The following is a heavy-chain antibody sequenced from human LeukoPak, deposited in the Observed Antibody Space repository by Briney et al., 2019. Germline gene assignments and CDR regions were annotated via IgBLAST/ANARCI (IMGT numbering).Heavy chain of an antibody. V-gene: IGHV1-3*01. J-gene: IGHJ5*02. Sequence: ASVKVSCKASGYTFTSYAMHWVRQAPGQRLEWMGWINDGNGNTKYSQKFQGRVTITRDTSASTAYMELSSLRSEDTAVYYCARDKSVRGVSNWFDPWGQGTLVTVSS. CDR2: INDGNGNT. D-gene: IGHD3-10*01. CDR3: ARDKSVRGVSNWFDP. CDR1: GYTFTSYA.